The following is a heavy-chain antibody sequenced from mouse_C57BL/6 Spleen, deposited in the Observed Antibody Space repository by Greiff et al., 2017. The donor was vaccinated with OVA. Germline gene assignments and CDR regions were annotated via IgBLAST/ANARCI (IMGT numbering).Heavy chain of an antibody. D-gene: IGHD1-1*01. V-gene: IGHV1-76*01. CDR2: IYPGSGNT. CDR3: ARGDYYGYFDY. J-gene: IGHJ2*01. Sequence: VQRVESGAELVRPGASVKLSCKASGYTFTDYYINWVKQRPGQGLEWIARIYPGSGNTYYNEKFKGKATLTAEKSSSTAYMQLSSLTSEDSAVYFCARGDYYGYFDYWGQGTTLTVSS. CDR1: GYTFTDYY.